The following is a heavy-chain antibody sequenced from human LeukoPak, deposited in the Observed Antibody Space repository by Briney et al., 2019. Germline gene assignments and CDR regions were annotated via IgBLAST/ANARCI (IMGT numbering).Heavy chain of an antibody. CDR1: GFTFSSYR. V-gene: IGHV3-74*01. CDR3: VRDWDHFDFDA. CDR2: IKGDGSHT. D-gene: IGHD3-9*01. Sequence: SGGSLRLSCAASGFTFSSYRMHWVRQAPGKGLVWVSRIKGDGSHTIYADSVKGRFTISRDNAKNTLYLQMKSLRVEDTAVYYCVRDWDHFDFDAWSQGTLVTVS. J-gene: IGHJ5*02.